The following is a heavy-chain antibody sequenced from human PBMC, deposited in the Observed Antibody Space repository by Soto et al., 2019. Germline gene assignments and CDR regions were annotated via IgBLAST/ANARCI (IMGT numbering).Heavy chain of an antibody. CDR2: IIPIFGTA. CDR1: GGTFSSYA. Sequence: ASVKVSCKASGGTFSSYAISWVRQAPGQGLEWMGGIIPIFGTANYAQKFQGRVTITADESTSTAYMELSSLRSEDTAVYYCARPYYYDSSGSHYFDYWGQGTLVTVS. CDR3: ARPYYYDSSGSHYFDY. D-gene: IGHD3-22*01. V-gene: IGHV1-69*13. J-gene: IGHJ4*02.